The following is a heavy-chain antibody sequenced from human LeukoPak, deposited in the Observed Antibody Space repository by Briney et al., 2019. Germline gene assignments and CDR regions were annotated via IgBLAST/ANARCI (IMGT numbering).Heavy chain of an antibody. J-gene: IGHJ5*02. CDR2: ISSSSSYI. Sequence: GGSLRLSCAASGFTFSSYGMNWVRQAPGKGLEWVSSISSSSSYIYYADSVKGRFTISRDNAKNSLYLQMNSLRAEDTAVYYCARDVSFSHYDSSGYYYPNWFDPWGQGTLVTVSS. CDR3: ARDVSFSHYDSSGYYYPNWFDP. V-gene: IGHV3-21*01. CDR1: GFTFSSYG. D-gene: IGHD3-22*01.